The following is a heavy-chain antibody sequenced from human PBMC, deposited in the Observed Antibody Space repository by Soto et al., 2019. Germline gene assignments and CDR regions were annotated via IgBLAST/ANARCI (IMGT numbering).Heavy chain of an antibody. Sequence: LRLSCATSGFTVSSYPIHWVRQAPGKGPVWVSRITEDGSGTTYADSVKGRFTVTRDNAKNTMYLQMSGLGAEDTAVYHCVRGTNGWRGMDYWGQGTLVTVSS. CDR1: GFTVSSYP. CDR3: VRGTNGWRGMDY. CDR2: ITEDGSGT. V-gene: IGHV3-74*01. J-gene: IGHJ4*02. D-gene: IGHD2-8*01.